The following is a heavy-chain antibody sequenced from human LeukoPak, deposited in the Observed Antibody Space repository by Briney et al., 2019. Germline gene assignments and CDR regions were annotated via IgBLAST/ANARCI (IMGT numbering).Heavy chain of an antibody. Sequence: PGGSLRLSCAASGFTFSSYGMHWVRQAPGKGLEWVAFIRYDGSNKYYADSVKGRFTISRDNSKNTLYLQMNSLRAEDTAVYYCAKVVPPDICSSTSCLGYYYMDVWGKGTTVTVSS. CDR3: AKVVPPDICSSTSCLGYYYMDV. CDR2: IRYDGSNK. CDR1: GFTFSSYG. D-gene: IGHD2-2*01. V-gene: IGHV3-30*02. J-gene: IGHJ6*03.